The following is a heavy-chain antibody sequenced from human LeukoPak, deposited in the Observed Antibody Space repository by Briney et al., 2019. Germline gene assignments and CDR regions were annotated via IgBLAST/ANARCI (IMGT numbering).Heavy chain of an antibody. CDR1: GDSVSSNSAA. Sequence: SQTLSLTFAISGDSVSSNSAAWNWIRQSPSRGLEWLGSTYYRSKWYNDYAVSVKSRITINPDTSKNQFSLQLNSVTPEDTAVYYCARDLRGAFSGCFDYWGQGTLVTVSS. CDR3: ARDLRGAFSGCFDY. D-gene: IGHD6-19*01. CDR2: TYYRSKWYN. J-gene: IGHJ4*02. V-gene: IGHV6-1*01.